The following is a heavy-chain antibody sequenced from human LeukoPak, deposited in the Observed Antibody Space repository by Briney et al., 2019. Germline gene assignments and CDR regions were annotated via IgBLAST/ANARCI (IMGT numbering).Heavy chain of an antibody. CDR3: ARDYQPFGNYYFDY. V-gene: IGHV1-2*02. J-gene: IGHJ4*02. CDR2: INPNSGGT. CDR1: GYTFTSYD. D-gene: IGHD3-16*01. Sequence: ASVKVSCKASGYTFTSYDINWVRQAPGQGLEWMGWINPNSGGTNYAQKFQGRGTMTRDTSISTAYMELSRLRSDDTAVYYCARDYQPFGNYYFDYWGQGTLVTVSS.